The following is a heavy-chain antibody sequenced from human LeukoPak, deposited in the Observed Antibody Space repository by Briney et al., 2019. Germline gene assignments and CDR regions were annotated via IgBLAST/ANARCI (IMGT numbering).Heavy chain of an antibody. J-gene: IGHJ3*02. CDR2: INTNTGNP. V-gene: IGHV7-4-1*02. CDR1: GYAFIDYA. Sequence: ASVKVSCKASGYAFIDYAINWVRQAPGQGLEWMGWINTNTGNPTYAQGFTGRFVFSLDTSVSTAYLQISSLKAEDTAVYYCARDPSSGGIWGPGTMVTVSS. CDR3: ARDPSSGGI. D-gene: IGHD3-10*01.